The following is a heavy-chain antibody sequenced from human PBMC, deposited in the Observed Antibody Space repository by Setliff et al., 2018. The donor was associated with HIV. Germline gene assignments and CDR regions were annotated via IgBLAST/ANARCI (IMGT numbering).Heavy chain of an antibody. D-gene: IGHD5-12*01. J-gene: IGHJ3*02. Sequence: ASVKVSCKASGYTFTGYHIHWVRQAPGQGLEWLGRINPNSGGTKYAQKFQGRVTMTRDTSISKAYMQLSSLSSDDTVVYYCARGGYSGYDTGDAFDIWGQGTMVTVSS. CDR3: ARGGYSGYDTGDAFDI. CDR2: INPNSGGT. V-gene: IGHV1-2*05. CDR1: GYTFTGYH.